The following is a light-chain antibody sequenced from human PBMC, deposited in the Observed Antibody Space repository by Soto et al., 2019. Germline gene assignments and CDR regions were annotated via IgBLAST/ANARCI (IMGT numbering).Light chain of an antibody. Sequence: QSALTQPASVSGSPGQSITISCTGSSSDVGGYDFVSWYQHHPGKAPRLMIFDVSNRPSAVSNRFSGSKSGNTASLTISGLQAEDEGDYYCASYTSRGTLVFGTGTKVTVL. CDR3: ASYTSRGTLV. CDR1: SSDVGGYDF. J-gene: IGLJ1*01. CDR2: DVS. V-gene: IGLV2-14*03.